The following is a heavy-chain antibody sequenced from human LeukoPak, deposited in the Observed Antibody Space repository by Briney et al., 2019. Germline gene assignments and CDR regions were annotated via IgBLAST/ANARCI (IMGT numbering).Heavy chain of an antibody. CDR2: IYPGDSDT. Sequence: GESLKISCKGSGYRFTSYWIGWVRQMPGKGLEWMGIIYPGDSDTRYSPSFQGQVTISADKSISTAYLQWSSLKASDTAMYCCARRGFGEINWFDPWGQGTLVTVSS. D-gene: IGHD3-10*01. CDR3: ARRGFGEINWFDP. J-gene: IGHJ5*02. V-gene: IGHV5-51*01. CDR1: GYRFTSYW.